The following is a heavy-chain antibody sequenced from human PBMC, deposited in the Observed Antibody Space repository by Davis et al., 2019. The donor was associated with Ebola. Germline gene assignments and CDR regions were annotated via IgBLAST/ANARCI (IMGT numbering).Heavy chain of an antibody. D-gene: IGHD7-27*01. J-gene: IGHJ5*02. Sequence: SETLSLTCTVSGGSISSGSYYWSWIRQPAGKGLEWIGHIYTSGSTNYNPSLKSRVTISVDTSKNQFSLKLNSVTAADTAVYYCARHINWGARFDPWGQGTLVTVSS. CDR2: IYTSGST. CDR3: ARHINWGARFDP. CDR1: GGSISSGSYY. V-gene: IGHV4-61*09.